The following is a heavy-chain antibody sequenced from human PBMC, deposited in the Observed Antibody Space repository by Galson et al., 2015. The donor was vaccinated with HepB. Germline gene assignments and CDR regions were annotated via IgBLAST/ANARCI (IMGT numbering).Heavy chain of an antibody. CDR1: GFTFSDYS. CDR3: ARFYLYGAHLDY. Sequence: SLRLSCAASGFTFSDYSMNWVRQAPGKGLEWVSYISSSSGHIYYADSVKGRFTVSRDNAKNSLYLQMNSLRAEDTAIYYCARFYLYGAHLDYWGQGTLVTVSS. V-gene: IGHV3-48*01. D-gene: IGHD4-17*01. CDR2: ISSSSGHI. J-gene: IGHJ4*02.